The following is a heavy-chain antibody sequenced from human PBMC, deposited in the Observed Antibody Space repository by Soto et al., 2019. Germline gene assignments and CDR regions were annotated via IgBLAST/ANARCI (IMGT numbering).Heavy chain of an antibody. CDR2: IWYDGSNK. CDR1: GFTFSSYG. V-gene: IGHV3-33*01. D-gene: IGHD6-19*01. Sequence: QVQLVESGGGVVQPGRSLRLSCAASGFTFSSYGMHWVRQAPGKGLEGVAVIWYDGSNKYYAASVKGRFTISRDHSKNTLYLQTNSLRAEDTAVYYCARDCAGYSSGWYQRGGFDYWGQGTLVTVSS. CDR3: ARDCAGYSSGWYQRGGFDY. J-gene: IGHJ4*02.